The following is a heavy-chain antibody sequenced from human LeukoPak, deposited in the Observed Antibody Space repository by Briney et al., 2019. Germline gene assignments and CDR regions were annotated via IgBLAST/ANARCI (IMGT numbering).Heavy chain of an antibody. V-gene: IGHV3-30-3*01. CDR2: ISYDGSNK. D-gene: IGHD3-22*01. J-gene: IGHJ3*02. Sequence: GGSLRLSCAASGFTFSSYAMHWVRQAPGKGLEWVAVISYDGSNKYYADSVKGRFTISRDNSKNTLYLQMNSLRAEDTAVYYCAKVGRLNSSGYRDAFDIWGQGTMVTVSS. CDR3: AKVGRLNSSGYRDAFDI. CDR1: GFTFSSYA.